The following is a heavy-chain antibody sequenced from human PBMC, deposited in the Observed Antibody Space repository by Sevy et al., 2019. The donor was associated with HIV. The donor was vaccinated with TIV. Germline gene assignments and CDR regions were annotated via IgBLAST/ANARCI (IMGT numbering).Heavy chain of an antibody. CDR2: ISAYNGNT. D-gene: IGHD3-3*01. CDR1: GYTFTSYG. Sequence: ASLKVSCTASGYTFTSYGISWVRQAPGQGPEWMGWISAYNGNTNYAQKLQGRVTLTTDTSTSTAYMELRSLRSDDTAVYYCARGYYDFWSGYYRRDAFDIWGQGTMVTVSS. J-gene: IGHJ3*02. CDR3: ARGYYDFWSGYYRRDAFDI. V-gene: IGHV1-18*01.